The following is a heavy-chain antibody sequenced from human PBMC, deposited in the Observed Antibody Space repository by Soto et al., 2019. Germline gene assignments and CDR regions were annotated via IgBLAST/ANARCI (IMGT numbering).Heavy chain of an antibody. V-gene: IGHV4-4*02. CDR2: IYHSGST. J-gene: IGHJ6*02. D-gene: IGHD1-26*01. Sequence: QVQLQESGPGLVKPSGTLSLTCAVSGGSISSSNWWSWVRQPPGKGLEWIGEIYHSGSTNYNPSLKGRVTISVEKSKNQFPPKLSSVTAADTAVYYCARVSGSYYYGMDVWGQGTTVTVSS. CDR1: GGSISSSNW. CDR3: ARVSGSYYYGMDV.